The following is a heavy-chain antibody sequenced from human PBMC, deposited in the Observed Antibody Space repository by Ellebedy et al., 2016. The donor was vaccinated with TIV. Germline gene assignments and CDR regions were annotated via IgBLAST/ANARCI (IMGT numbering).Heavy chain of an antibody. CDR1: GGSFSCYY. D-gene: IGHD3-16*01. Sequence: MPSETLSLTCAVSGGSFSCYYWSWIRPPPGKGLEWIGEIHHSVSTNYNPSLKGRVTISVDTSKNQFSLKLSSVTAADTAVYYCARGLGVVSLDYWGQGTLVTVSS. CDR2: IHHSVST. CDR3: ARGLGVVSLDY. J-gene: IGHJ4*02. V-gene: IGHV4-34*01.